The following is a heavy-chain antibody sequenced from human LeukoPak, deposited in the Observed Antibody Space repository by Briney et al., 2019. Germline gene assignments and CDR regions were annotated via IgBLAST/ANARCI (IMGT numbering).Heavy chain of an antibody. CDR2: INHSGST. CDR3: ARGSWGFGEFLY. D-gene: IGHD3-10*01. CDR1: GGSISTYY. J-gene: IGHJ4*02. V-gene: IGHV4-34*01. Sequence: KSSETLSLTCTVSGGSISTYYWSWIRQPPGKGLEWIGEINHSGSTNYNPSLKSRVTISVDTSKNQFSLKLSSVTAADTAVYYCARGSWGFGEFLYWGQGTLVTVSS.